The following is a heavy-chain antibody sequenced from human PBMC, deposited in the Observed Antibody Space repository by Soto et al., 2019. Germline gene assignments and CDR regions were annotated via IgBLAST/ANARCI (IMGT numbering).Heavy chain of an antibody. CDR1: GSSVSTSGVG. D-gene: IGHD6-19*01. CDR2: IYWDDDR. J-gene: IGHJ4*02. V-gene: IGHV2-5*02. CDR3: ARLRPIAVPGTAGFDY. Sequence: QITLKESGPTLVKPTQTLTLTCTLSGSSVSTSGVGVGWIRQPPGKALEWLALIYWDDDRRYSPSLKSRLTITKDTARNQVVLTMTNRDPVDTATYSCARLRPIAVPGTAGFDYWGQGTLGTVSS.